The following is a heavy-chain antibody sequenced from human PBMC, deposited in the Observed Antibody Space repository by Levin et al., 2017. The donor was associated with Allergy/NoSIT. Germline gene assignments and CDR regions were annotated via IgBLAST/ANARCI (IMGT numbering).Heavy chain of an antibody. CDR3: AHRPRYTTVTVYFDY. CDR1: GFSLSTSGVG. CDR2: IYWDDDK. D-gene: IGHD4-17*01. J-gene: IGHJ4*02. Sequence: VSGPTLVKPTQTLTLTCTFSGFSLSTSGVGVGWIRQPPGKALEWLALIYWDDDKRYSPSLKSRLTITKDTSKNQVVLTMTNMDPVDTATYYCAHRPRYTTVTVYFDYWGQGTLVTVSS. V-gene: IGHV2-5*02.